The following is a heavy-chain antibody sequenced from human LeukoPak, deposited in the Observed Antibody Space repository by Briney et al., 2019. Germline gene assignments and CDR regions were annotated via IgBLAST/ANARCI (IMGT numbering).Heavy chain of an antibody. CDR1: GFTFSTYW. D-gene: IGHD3-10*01. CDR2: IKTDGSEK. V-gene: IGHV3-7*01. CDR3: ARDWNGSGSPNDF. Sequence: RGSLRVSCAETGFTFSTYWMSWVRQAPGKGLEWVANIKTDGSEKYYVDSVKGRFTISRDNAKNSLYLQMNSLRAEDTAVYYCARDWNGSGSPNDFWGQGTLVTVSS. J-gene: IGHJ4*02.